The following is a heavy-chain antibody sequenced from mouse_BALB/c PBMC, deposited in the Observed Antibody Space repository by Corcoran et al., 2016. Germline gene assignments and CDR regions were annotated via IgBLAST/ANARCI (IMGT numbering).Heavy chain of an antibody. J-gene: IGHJ4*01. V-gene: IGHV9-1*02. CDR2: INTYTGEP. D-gene: IGHD3-3*01. CDR1: GYTFTNYG. CDR3: ARRGRGYAMDY. Sequence: QIQLVQSGPELKKPGETVKISCKASGYTFTNYGMNWVKQAPGKGLKWMGWINTYTGEPTYADDFKGRFAFSLETSASTAYLQINNLKNEDMATYFCARRGRGYAMDYWGQGTSVTVSS.